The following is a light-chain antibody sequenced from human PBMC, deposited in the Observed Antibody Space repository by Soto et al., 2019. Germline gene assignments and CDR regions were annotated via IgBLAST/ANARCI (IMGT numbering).Light chain of an antibody. J-gene: IGKJ4*01. V-gene: IGKV3-15*01. CDR3: QQYNNWPLT. CDR1: QSGSSK. Sequence: EIVMTQSPAILSVSPGERATLSCRASQSGSSKLAWYQQKPGQAPRLLIYGASTRATGIPARFSGSGSGTEFTLTISSLQSEDFAVYYCQQYNNWPLTFGGGTKVEIK. CDR2: GAS.